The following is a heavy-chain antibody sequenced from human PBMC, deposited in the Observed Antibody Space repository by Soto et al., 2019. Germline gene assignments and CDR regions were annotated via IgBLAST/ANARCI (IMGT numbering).Heavy chain of an antibody. D-gene: IGHD3-3*01. V-gene: IGHV4-59*08. Sequence: QVQLQESGPGLVKPSETLSLTCSVSGGSIGSYYWSWIRQPPGKGLEWIGYIYYSGSTNYNPSLKSRVTISVDTSKTQFSLKLSSVTAADMAVYYCARGGWRQIDYWGQGTLVTVSS. CDR2: IYYSGST. J-gene: IGHJ4*02. CDR3: ARGGWRQIDY. CDR1: GGSIGSYY.